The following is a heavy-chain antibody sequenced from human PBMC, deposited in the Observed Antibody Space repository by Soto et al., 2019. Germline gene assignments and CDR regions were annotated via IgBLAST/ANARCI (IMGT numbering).Heavy chain of an antibody. D-gene: IGHD3-16*01. CDR2: MNPGSGDT. Sequence: SVEGTCKDCGYGLTNNDGRWVRQANGQGLEWMGWMNPGSGDTGYAQKFQGRVTMTRDISTATAYMELSSLRSDDTATYYCARMATFGSLNWFDPWGQGTLVTVSS. CDR3: ARMATFGSLNWFDP. V-gene: IGHV1-8*01. J-gene: IGHJ5*02. CDR1: GYGLTNND.